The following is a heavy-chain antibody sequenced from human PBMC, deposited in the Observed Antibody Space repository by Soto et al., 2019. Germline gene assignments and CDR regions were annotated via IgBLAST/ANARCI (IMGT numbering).Heavy chain of an antibody. Sequence: EVQLVESGGGLVQPGGSLTLSCAASEFAFSSYWMTWVRQAPGKGLEWVANIRKDGSQRSYLDSVRGRFTISRDNSKNSLYLQMNSLRAEDTALYFCARDVCPGSSGLYFEAFDMWGQGTMVTVSS. CDR3: ARDVCPGSSGLYFEAFDM. CDR1: EFAFSSYW. D-gene: IGHD6-25*01. CDR2: IRKDGSQR. V-gene: IGHV3-7*05. J-gene: IGHJ3*02.